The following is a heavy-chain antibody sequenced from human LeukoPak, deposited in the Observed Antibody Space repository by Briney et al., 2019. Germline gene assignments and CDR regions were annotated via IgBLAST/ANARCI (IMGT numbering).Heavy chain of an antibody. CDR1: GFAFTTYA. V-gene: IGHV3-30*07. D-gene: IGHD6-6*01. CDR2: ISYDISYK. CDR3: AKDLYSSSSVGTA. Sequence: GGSLRLSCAASGFAFTTYAMHWVRQAPGKGLEWVAFISYDISYKEYRGSVKGRFTISRDNSKNILYLQMNSLRAEDTAVYYCAKDLYSSSSVGTAWGQGSLVTVSS. J-gene: IGHJ5*02.